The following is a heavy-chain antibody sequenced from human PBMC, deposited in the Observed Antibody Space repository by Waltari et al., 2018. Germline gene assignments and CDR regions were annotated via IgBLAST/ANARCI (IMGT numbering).Heavy chain of an antibody. Sequence: QVQLVESGGGVVQPGRSLRLSCAASGFTFSSSGMHWVRQAPGKGLEWVAVICYDGSNKYYADSVKGRFTISRDNSKNTLYLQMNSLRAEDTAVYYCARDRTPYGDSSGYSDYWGQGTLVTVSS. D-gene: IGHD3-22*01. CDR1: GFTFSSSG. CDR2: ICYDGSNK. J-gene: IGHJ4*02. CDR3: ARDRTPYGDSSGYSDY. V-gene: IGHV3-33*01.